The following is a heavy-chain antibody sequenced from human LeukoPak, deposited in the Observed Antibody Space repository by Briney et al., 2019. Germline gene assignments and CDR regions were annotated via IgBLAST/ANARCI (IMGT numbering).Heavy chain of an antibody. Sequence: PGGSLRLSCAASGFMFSSYEMNWVRQAPGKGLEWVSYISNSGSPIYYADSVKGRFTISRDNAKNSLYLQMNSLRAEDTAVYYCARDLTVTTTTYYYYYYGMDVWGQGTTVTVSS. CDR1: GFMFSSYE. V-gene: IGHV3-48*03. CDR3: ARDLTVTTTTYYYYYYGMDV. CDR2: ISNSGSPI. J-gene: IGHJ6*02. D-gene: IGHD4-17*01.